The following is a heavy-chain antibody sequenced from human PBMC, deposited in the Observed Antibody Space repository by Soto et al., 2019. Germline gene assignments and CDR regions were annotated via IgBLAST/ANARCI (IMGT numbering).Heavy chain of an antibody. Sequence: SLRLSCAASGFTLGDYAMHWVRQAPGKGLEWVSGISWNSGSIGYAYSVKGRFTISRDNAKNSLYLQMNSLRAEDTAVYYCARDLRTCSSTSCSFFDYWGQGTLVTVSS. CDR1: GFTLGDYA. J-gene: IGHJ4*02. CDR2: ISWNSGSI. CDR3: ARDLRTCSSTSCSFFDY. D-gene: IGHD2-2*01. V-gene: IGHV3-9*01.